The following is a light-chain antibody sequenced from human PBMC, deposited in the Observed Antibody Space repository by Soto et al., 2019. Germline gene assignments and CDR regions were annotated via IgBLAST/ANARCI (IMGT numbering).Light chain of an antibody. CDR1: QSVNSRY. V-gene: IGKV3-20*01. Sequence: EIVLTQSPGTLSLSPEERATLSCRASQSVNSRYLAWYQQKPGQAPRLLIYGASSRATGIPDRFSGSGSGTDFTLTISRLESEDFAVYYCQQYDSSPRTFGQGTKVQIK. CDR2: GAS. CDR3: QQYDSSPRT. J-gene: IGKJ1*01.